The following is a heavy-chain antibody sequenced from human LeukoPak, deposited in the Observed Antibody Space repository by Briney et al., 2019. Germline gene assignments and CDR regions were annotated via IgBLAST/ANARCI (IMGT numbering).Heavy chain of an antibody. CDR3: ARAPKKIAAAGMYYFDY. V-gene: IGHV1-8*01. J-gene: IGHJ4*02. D-gene: IGHD6-13*01. CDR1: GYTFTSYD. Sequence: ASVKVSCKASGYTFTSYDINWVRQATGQGLEWMGWMNPNSGNTGYAQKFQGRVTMTRNTSISTAYMELSSLGSEDTAVYYCARAPKKIAAAGMYYFDYWGQGTLVTVSS. CDR2: MNPNSGNT.